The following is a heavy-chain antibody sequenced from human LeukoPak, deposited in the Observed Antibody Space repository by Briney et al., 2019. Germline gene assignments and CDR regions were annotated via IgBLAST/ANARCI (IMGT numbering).Heavy chain of an antibody. V-gene: IGHV3-21*01. D-gene: IGHD2-2*02. Sequence: PGGSLRLSCAASGFTFSSYSMNWVRQAPGKGLEWVSSISSSSSYIYYADSVKGRFTISRDNAKNSLYLQMNSLRAEDTAVYYCARDPTSCYTNPGDLCYWGQGTLVTVSS. J-gene: IGHJ4*02. CDR1: GFTFSSYS. CDR2: ISSSSSYI. CDR3: ARDPTSCYTNPGDLCY.